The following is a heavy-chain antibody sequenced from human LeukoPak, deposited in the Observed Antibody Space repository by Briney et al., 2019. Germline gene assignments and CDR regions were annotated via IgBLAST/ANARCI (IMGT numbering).Heavy chain of an antibody. D-gene: IGHD4-17*01. Sequence: SQTLSLTCTVSGGSISSGGYYWSWIRQHPGKGLEWIGYIYYSGSTYYNPSLKSRVTISVDTSKNQFSLKLSSVTAADTAVYYCARTGGDYGEPDYWGQGTLVTVSS. J-gene: IGHJ4*02. CDR3: ARTGGDYGEPDY. V-gene: IGHV4-30-4*08. CDR1: GGSISSGGYY. CDR2: IYYSGST.